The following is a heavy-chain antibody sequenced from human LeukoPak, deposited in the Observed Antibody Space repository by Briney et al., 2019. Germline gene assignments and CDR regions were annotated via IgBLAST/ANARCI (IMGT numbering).Heavy chain of an antibody. CDR2: IYYSGST. J-gene: IGHJ4*02. CDR3: ARVETRDGYNYGYFDY. Sequence: SETLSLTCTVSGGSISSYYWSWIRQPPGKGLEWIGYIYYSGSTNYNPSLKSRVTISVDTSKNQFSPKLSSVTAADTAVYYCARVETRDGYNYGYFDYWGQGTLVTVSS. CDR1: GGSISSYY. V-gene: IGHV4-59*01. D-gene: IGHD5-24*01.